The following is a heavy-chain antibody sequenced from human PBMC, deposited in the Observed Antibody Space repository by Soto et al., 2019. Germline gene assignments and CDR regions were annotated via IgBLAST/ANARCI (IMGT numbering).Heavy chain of an antibody. D-gene: IGHD5-18*01. CDR3: ARVQRDRAMGHFDY. J-gene: IGHJ4*02. Sequence: QVQLQASGPGLVTPSQTLSLTCTVSIGSITSDEYYWSWIRQPPGKGLEYIAYIYHRGITDYNPSLKSRIITIIDTSKNLISLKLTSVTAVDTAVYYCARVQRDRAMGHFDYWGQGILVTVSS. V-gene: IGHV4-30-4*01. CDR2: IYHRGIT. CDR1: IGSITSDEYY.